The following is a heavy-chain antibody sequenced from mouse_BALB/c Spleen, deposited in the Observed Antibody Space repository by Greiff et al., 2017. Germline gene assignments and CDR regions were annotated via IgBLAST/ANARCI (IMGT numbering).Heavy chain of an antibody. V-gene: IGHV1-14*01. CDR2: INPYNDGT. J-gene: IGHJ4*01. Sequence: VQLQQSGPELVKPGASVKMSCKASGYTFTSYVMHWVKQKPGQGLEWIGYINPYNDGTKYNEKFKGKATLTSDKSSSTAYMELSSLTSEDSAVYYCARSGRRYAMDYWGQGTSVTVSS. D-gene: IGHD3-1*01. CDR3: ARSGRRYAMDY. CDR1: GYTFTSYV.